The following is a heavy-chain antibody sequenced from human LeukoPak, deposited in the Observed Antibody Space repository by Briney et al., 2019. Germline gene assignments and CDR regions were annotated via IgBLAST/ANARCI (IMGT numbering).Heavy chain of an antibody. V-gene: IGHV3-23*01. CDR3: AKHGYCSGISCFFDF. CDR1: GFTFSSYA. D-gene: IGHD2-2*03. Sequence: GGSLRLSCAASGFTFSSYAMSWVRQAPGKGLEWVSGISGSGPYTFYTDSVKGRFTISRDSSKNTLYLQMNSLRAEDTALYYCAKHGYCSGISCFFDFWGQGTLVTVSS. J-gene: IGHJ4*02. CDR2: ISGSGPYT.